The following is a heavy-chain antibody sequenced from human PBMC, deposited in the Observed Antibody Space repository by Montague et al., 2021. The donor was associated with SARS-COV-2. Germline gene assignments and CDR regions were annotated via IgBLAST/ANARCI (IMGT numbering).Heavy chain of an antibody. J-gene: IGHJ3*02. CDR1: GGSFSGYY. CDR2: INHRGNT. D-gene: IGHD3-22*01. Sequence: SETLSLTCAGYGGSFSGYYWSWIRQPPGKGLEWIGEINHRGNTNYNPSLKSRVTISVDTSKNQLSLKLSSVTAADTAVYYCARDILSSGYYYLAFDIWGQGTMVTVSS. CDR3: ARDILSSGYYYLAFDI. V-gene: IGHV4-34*01.